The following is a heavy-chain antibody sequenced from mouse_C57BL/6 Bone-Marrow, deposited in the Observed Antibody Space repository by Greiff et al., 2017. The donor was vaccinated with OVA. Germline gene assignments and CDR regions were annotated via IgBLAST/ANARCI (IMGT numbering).Heavy chain of an antibody. V-gene: IGHV14-2*01. CDR2: IDPEDGET. D-gene: IGHD2-3*01. Sequence: EVHLVESGAELVKPGASVKLSCTASGFNIKDYYMHWVKQRTEQGLEWIGRIDPEDGETKYAPKFQGKATITADTSSNTAYLQLSSLTSEDTAVYYCAGIYDGCYVDYWGQGTTLTVSS. CDR3: AGIYDGCYVDY. CDR1: GFNIKDYY. J-gene: IGHJ2*01.